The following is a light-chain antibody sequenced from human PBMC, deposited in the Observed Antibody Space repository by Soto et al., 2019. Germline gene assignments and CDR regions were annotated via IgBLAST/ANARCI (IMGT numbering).Light chain of an antibody. CDR3: CSYAGSSTYVV. Sequence: QSALTQPASVSGSPGQSSTISCTGTSSDDGSYNLVSWYQQQPGKAPKLMIYEGSKRPSGVSNRFSGSKSGNTASLTISGLQAEDEADYYCCSYAGSSTYVVFGGGTKLTVL. V-gene: IGLV2-23*01. CDR2: EGS. CDR1: SSDDGSYNL. J-gene: IGLJ2*01.